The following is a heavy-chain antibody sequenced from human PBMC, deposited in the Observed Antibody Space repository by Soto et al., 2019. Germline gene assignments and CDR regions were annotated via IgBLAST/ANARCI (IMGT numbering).Heavy chain of an antibody. CDR3: ARGVVVPAARTGWFDP. CDR1: GGSIIYYY. J-gene: IGHJ5*02. D-gene: IGHD2-2*01. V-gene: IGHV4-59*01. CDR2: ICYSGST. Sequence: PSETLSLTCTVSGGSIIYYYWSWIRQPPGKGLEWLGYICYSGSTKYNPSLKSRGSMSVDTSKSQFSLKLSSVTAADTAVYYCARGVVVPAARTGWFDPWGQGTLVTVSS.